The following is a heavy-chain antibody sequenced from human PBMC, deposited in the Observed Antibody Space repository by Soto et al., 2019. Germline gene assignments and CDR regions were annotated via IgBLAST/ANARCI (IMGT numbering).Heavy chain of an antibody. CDR2: VIPILGMA. V-gene: IGHV1-69*02. D-gene: IGHD2-2*01. CDR3: ARGGAVVVPGAVDRHNWFDP. CDR1: GGTFSSYS. J-gene: IGHJ5*02. Sequence: QVQLVQSGAEVKKPGSSVKVSCEASGGTFSSYSFSWVRQAPGQGLEWMGSVIPILGMANYAQKFQGRVTITADKSTSTFYMEMSSLRSEDTAVYYCARGGAVVVPGAVDRHNWFDPWGQGTLVTVSS.